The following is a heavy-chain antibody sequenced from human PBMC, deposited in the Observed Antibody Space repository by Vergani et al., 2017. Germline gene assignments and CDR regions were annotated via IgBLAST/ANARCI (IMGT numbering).Heavy chain of an antibody. V-gene: IGHV3-72*01. Sequence: GQLVESGGGLVKPGGSLRLSCAASRFDFSDYYMSWIRQAPGKGLEWVGRIRNKANDYTTQYAASVKGRFTISRDDSKSYLYLQMNSLQTEDTALYYCVRVKGSNWNDHLYDIWGQGTLVTVSS. CDR1: RFDFSDYY. J-gene: IGHJ3*02. CDR3: VRVKGSNWNDHLYDI. CDR2: IRNKANDYTT. D-gene: IGHD1-1*01.